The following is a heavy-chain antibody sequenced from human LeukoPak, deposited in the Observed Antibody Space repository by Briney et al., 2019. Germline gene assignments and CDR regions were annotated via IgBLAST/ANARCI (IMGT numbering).Heavy chain of an antibody. Sequence: PGRSLRLSCTASGFTFGDYAMSWVRQAPGKGLEWVGFIRSKAYGGTTEYAASVKGRFTISRDDSKSIAYLQMNSLKTEDTAVYYCTTYYYGSGRYYKKDYWGQGTLVTVSS. V-gene: IGHV3-49*04. J-gene: IGHJ4*02. CDR1: GFTFGDYA. CDR2: IRSKAYGGTT. CDR3: TTYYYGSGRYYKKDY. D-gene: IGHD3-10*01.